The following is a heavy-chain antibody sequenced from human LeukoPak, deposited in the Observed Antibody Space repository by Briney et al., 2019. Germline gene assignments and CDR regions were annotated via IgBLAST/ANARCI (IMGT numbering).Heavy chain of an antibody. V-gene: IGHV3-21*01. Sequence: SGGSLRLSCAASGFTFGAYTMNWVRQAPGKGLEWVTCIFSRSESILYADSVKGRFTISRDNAKNSLYLQMDSLRAEDTAVYYCARDLLHSSTSRPFDYWGQGTLVTVSS. J-gene: IGHJ4*02. D-gene: IGHD2-2*01. CDR1: GFTFGAYT. CDR2: IFSRSESI. CDR3: ARDLLHSSTSRPFDY.